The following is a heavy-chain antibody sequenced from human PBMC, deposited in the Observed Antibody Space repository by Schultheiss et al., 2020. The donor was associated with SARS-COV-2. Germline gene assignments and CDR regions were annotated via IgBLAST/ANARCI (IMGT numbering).Heavy chain of an antibody. Sequence: GGSLRLSCAASGFTFSSYWMSWVRQAPGKGLEWVANIKQDGSEKYYVDSVKGRFTISRDNSKNTLYLQIHSLRAEDTAVYYCARVWAMIVVWDAFDIWGQGTMVTVSS. V-gene: IGHV3-7*03. CDR2: IKQDGSEK. J-gene: IGHJ3*02. CDR3: ARVWAMIVVWDAFDI. D-gene: IGHD3-22*01. CDR1: GFTFSSYW.